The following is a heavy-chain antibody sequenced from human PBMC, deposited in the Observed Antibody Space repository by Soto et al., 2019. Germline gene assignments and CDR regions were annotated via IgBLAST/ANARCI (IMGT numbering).Heavy chain of an antibody. CDR3: ARDQGFLEWLFYGMDV. CDR1: GGTFSSYA. Sequence: QVQLVQSGAEVKKPGSSVKVSCKASGGTFSSYAISWVRQAPGQGLEWMGGIIPIFGTANYAQKFQGRVTMTADESTSTAYMGRSSLRSVDTAVDYCARDQGFLEWLFYGMDVWGQGTTVTVSS. D-gene: IGHD3-3*01. V-gene: IGHV1-69*01. J-gene: IGHJ6*02. CDR2: IIPIFGTA.